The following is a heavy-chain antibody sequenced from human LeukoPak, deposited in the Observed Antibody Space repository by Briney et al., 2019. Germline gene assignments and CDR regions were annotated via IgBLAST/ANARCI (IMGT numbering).Heavy chain of an antibody. V-gene: IGHV3-30*02. CDR1: GFTFSSYG. CDR3: AKDLDL. J-gene: IGHJ4*02. CDR2: IWYGGSNK. Sequence: GGSLRLSCAASGFTFSSYGMHWVRQAPGKGLEWVAVIWYGGSNKYYADSVKGRFTISRDNSKNTLYLQMNSLRAEDTAVYYCAKDLDLWGQGTLVTVSS.